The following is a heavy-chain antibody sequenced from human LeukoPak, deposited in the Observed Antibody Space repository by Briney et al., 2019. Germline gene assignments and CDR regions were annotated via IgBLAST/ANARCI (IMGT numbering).Heavy chain of an antibody. CDR1: GYTFTSYG. CDR3: ARDTLRFLEWLSPRGYMDV. Sequence: ASVTVSCKASGYTFTSYGISWVRQAPGQGLEWMGWISAYNGNTNYAQKLQGRVTMTTDTSTSTAYMELRSLRSDDTAVYYCARDTLRFLEWLSPRGYMDVWGKATTVTVSS. CDR2: ISAYNGNT. V-gene: IGHV1-18*01. J-gene: IGHJ6*03. D-gene: IGHD3-3*01.